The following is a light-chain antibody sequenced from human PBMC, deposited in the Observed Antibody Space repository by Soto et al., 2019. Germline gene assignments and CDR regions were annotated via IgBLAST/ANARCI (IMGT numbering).Light chain of an antibody. CDR2: DVS. Sequence: QSVLTQPRSVSGSPGQSVTISCTGTSSDVGGYNYVSWYQQYPGTAPKLMIYDVSLRPSGVPDRFSGSKSGNTASLTISGLQAEDVADYYCCSYAGTFSFYVFGSGTIVTVL. CDR1: SSDVGGYNY. J-gene: IGLJ1*01. CDR3: CSYAGTFSFYV. V-gene: IGLV2-11*01.